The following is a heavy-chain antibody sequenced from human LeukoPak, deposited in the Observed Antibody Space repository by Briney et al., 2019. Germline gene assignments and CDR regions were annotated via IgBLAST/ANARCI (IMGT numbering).Heavy chain of an antibody. CDR2: INPSGGST. CDR3: ARAYYDSSGYEPLDP. D-gene: IGHD3-22*01. V-gene: IGHV1-46*01. Sequence: GASVKVSCKASGYTFTSYYMHWVRQAPGQGLEWMGIINPSGGSTNYAQKFQGRVTMTRDTSTSTVYMELSSLRSEDTAVYYCARAYYDSSGYEPLDPWGQGTLVTVSS. CDR1: GYTFTSYY. J-gene: IGHJ5*02.